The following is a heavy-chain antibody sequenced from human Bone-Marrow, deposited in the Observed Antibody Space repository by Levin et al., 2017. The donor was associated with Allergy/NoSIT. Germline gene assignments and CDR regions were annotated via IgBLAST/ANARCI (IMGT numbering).Heavy chain of an antibody. CDR1: GYTLTELS. D-gene: IGHD6-6*01. J-gene: IGHJ6*02. V-gene: IGHV1-24*01. CDR2: FDPEDGET. Sequence: ASVKVSCKVSGYTLTELSMHWVRQAPGKGLEWMGGFDPEDGETIYAQKFQGRVTMTEDTSTDTAYMELSSLRSEDTAVYYCATGPPTLYSSSSGFYYYYGMDVWGQGTTVTVSS. CDR3: ATGPPTLYSSSSGFYYYYGMDV.